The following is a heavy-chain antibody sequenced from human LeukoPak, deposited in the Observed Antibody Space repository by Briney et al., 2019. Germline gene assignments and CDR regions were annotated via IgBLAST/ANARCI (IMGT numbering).Heavy chain of an antibody. CDR2: IYNNGST. D-gene: IGHD6-13*01. Sequence: EGSLRLSCAASGFTVSNNYMSWVRQTPGKGLEWVSVIYNNGSTYYADSVKGRFTISRDNAKKSLYLRMSSLRAEDTAVYYCATERDSSWTFDSWGQGTLVTVSS. CDR3: ATERDSSWTFDS. V-gene: IGHV3-53*01. CDR1: GFTVSNNY. J-gene: IGHJ4*02.